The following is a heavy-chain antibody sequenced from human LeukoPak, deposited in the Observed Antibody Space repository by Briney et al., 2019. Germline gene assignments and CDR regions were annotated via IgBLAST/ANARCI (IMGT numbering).Heavy chain of an antibody. CDR3: ARAPRLFYGDYVYGY. CDR1: GYTFTNYG. CDR2: ISAYNGNT. Sequence: ASVKVSCKASGYTFTNYGINWVRQAPGQGLEWMGWISAYNGNTNYAQRLQGRVTMTTDTSTSTAYMELRSLRSDDTAVYYCARAPRLFYGDYVYGYWGQGTLITVSS. J-gene: IGHJ4*02. D-gene: IGHD4-17*01. V-gene: IGHV1-18*01.